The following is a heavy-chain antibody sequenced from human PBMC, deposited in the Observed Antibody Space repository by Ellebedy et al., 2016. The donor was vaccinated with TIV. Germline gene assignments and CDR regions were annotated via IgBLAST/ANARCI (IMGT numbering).Heavy chain of an antibody. CDR2: IRYDGSNK. CDR3: AKEREPAVAADY. CDR1: GFTFSSYG. V-gene: IGHV3-30*02. J-gene: IGHJ4*02. Sequence: PGGSLRLSCAASGFTFSSYGMHWVRQAPGKGLEWVAFIRYDGSNKYYADSVKGRFTISGDNSKNTLYLQMNSLRAEDTAVYYCAKEREPAVAADYWGQGTLVTVSS. D-gene: IGHD6-19*01.